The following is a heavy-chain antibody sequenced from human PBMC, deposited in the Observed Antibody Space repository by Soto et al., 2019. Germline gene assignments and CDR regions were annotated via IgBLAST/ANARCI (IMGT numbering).Heavy chain of an antibody. J-gene: IGHJ3*02. CDR3: VHSSRYAAFDM. CDR1: GFSLTSSGVS. CDR2: IYWDDDK. D-gene: IGHD3-9*01. V-gene: IGHV2-5*02. Sequence: QITLKECGPTLVKSTQTLTLTCSFSGFSLTSSGVSVGWIRQPPGKALEWLAHIYWDDDKRYSPSLKSRLTITKDTSRNQVVLTMTNMDPVDTATFYCVHSSRYAAFDMWGLGTLVTVSS.